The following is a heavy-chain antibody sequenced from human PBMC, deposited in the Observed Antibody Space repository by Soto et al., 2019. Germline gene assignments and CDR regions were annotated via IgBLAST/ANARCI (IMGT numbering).Heavy chain of an antibody. J-gene: IGHJ5*02. CDR3: ARDSQPHSSSWYRFDWFDP. Sequence: EVQLVESGGGLVQPGGSLRLSCAASGFTFSSYSMNWVRQAPGKGLEWVSYISSSSSTIYYADSVKGRFTISRDNAKKSLYLQMNSLRDEDTAVYYCARDSQPHSSSWYRFDWFDPWGQGTLVTVSS. D-gene: IGHD6-13*01. CDR2: ISSSSSTI. V-gene: IGHV3-48*02. CDR1: GFTFSSYS.